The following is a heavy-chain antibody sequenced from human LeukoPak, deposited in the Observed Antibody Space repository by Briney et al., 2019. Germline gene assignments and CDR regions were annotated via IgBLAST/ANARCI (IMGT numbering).Heavy chain of an antibody. CDR2: IYYIGST. V-gene: IGHV4-59*01. Sequence: SETLSLTCTVSGGSISSYYWSWIRQPPGKGLEWIGCIYYIGSTNYNPSLKSRVTISVDTSKNQLSLKLSSVTAADTAVYYCARGGYDFWSGSKDWFDPWGQGTLVTVSS. D-gene: IGHD3-3*01. J-gene: IGHJ5*02. CDR1: GGSISSYY. CDR3: ARGGYDFWSGSKDWFDP.